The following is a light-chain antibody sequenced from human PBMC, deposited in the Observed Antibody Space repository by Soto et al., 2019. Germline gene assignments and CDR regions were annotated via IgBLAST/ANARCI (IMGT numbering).Light chain of an antibody. V-gene: IGKV3-20*01. CDR2: GAS. CDR1: QSVSSSY. J-gene: IGKJ2*01. Sequence: EIVLTQSPGTLSLSPGERATLSCRASQSVSSSYLAWYQQKPGQAPRLLIYGASSGATGIPDRFSGSGSGTDFTVTISRLEPEDFAVYYCQQYGSSPTFGQGTKLEIK. CDR3: QQYGSSPT.